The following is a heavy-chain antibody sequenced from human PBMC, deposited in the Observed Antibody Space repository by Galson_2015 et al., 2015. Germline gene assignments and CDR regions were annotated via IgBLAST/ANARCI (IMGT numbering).Heavy chain of an antibody. J-gene: IGHJ6*02. CDR3: ARVPPEGFWSGPPAYGMDV. CDR1: GYTFTSYD. Sequence: SVKVSCKASGYTFTSYDINWVRQATGQGLEWMGWMNPNSGNTGYAQKFQGRVTMTRNTSISTAYMELSSLRSEDTAVYYCARVPPEGFWSGPPAYGMDVWGQGTTVTVSS. V-gene: IGHV1-8*01. D-gene: IGHD3-3*01. CDR2: MNPNSGNT.